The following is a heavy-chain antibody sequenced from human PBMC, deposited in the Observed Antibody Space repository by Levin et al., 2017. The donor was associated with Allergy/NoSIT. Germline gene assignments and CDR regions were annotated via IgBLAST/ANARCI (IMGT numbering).Heavy chain of an antibody. J-gene: IGHJ4*02. CDR2: IYYSDTT. V-gene: IGHV4-59*08. CDR1: GGSISRHY. CDR3: ARQFGYNWNYFFDY. D-gene: IGHD1-7*01. Sequence: SETLSLTCTVSGGSISRHYWSWIRQPPGKGLEWIGDIYYSDTTSYNPSLKSRVTISADTSKSQFSLTLTSVTAADTAVYSWARQFGYNWNYFFDYWGQGTLVTVSS.